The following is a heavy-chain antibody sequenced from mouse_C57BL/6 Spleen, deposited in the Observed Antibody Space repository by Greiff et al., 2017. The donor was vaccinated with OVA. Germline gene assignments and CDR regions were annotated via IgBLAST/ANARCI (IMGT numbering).Heavy chain of an antibody. D-gene: IGHD2-5*01. CDR3: ARPYSNYVSLDY. CDR2: IYPGDGDT. J-gene: IGHJ2*01. V-gene: IGHV1-80*01. Sequence: VKLQESGAELVKPGASVKISCKASGYAFSSYWMNWVKQRPGKGLEWIGQIYPGDGDTNYNGKFKGKATLTADKSSSTAYMQLSSLTSEDSAVYFCARPYSNYVSLDYWGQGTTLTVSS. CDR1: GYAFSSYW.